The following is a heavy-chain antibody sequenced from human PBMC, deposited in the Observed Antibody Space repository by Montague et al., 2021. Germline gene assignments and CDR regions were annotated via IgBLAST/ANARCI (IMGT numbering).Heavy chain of an antibody. J-gene: IGHJ3*02. CDR1: GDSISSYEYY. V-gene: IGHV4-4*07. CDR3: ARDSPVVEPWVGEHKGAFDI. Sequence: SETLSLTCSVSGDSISSYEYYWTWIRQPAGRGLEGIGRVYKRGDTNTNPSLRSRLTLSVDTSKNHFSLTLTSVTAADTAVYFCARDSPVVEPWVGEHKGAFDIWGQGTMVTVSS. D-gene: IGHD3-10*01. CDR2: VYKRGDT.